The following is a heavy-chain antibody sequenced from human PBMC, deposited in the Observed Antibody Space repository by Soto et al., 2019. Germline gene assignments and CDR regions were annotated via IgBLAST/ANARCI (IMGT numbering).Heavy chain of an antibody. CDR1: GASLSSMNW. CDR3: ARVFLEWLRGAHAFDI. Sequence: SETLSLTCAVSGASLSSMNWWSWVRQTTGRGLEWIGEVFHTGLTNYNPSLKSPVTISMDAPKNQLSLEIRSVTAADTAVYYCARVFLEWLRGAHAFDIWGQGTMVTVSS. CDR2: VFHTGLT. D-gene: IGHD3-3*01. J-gene: IGHJ3*02. V-gene: IGHV4-4*02.